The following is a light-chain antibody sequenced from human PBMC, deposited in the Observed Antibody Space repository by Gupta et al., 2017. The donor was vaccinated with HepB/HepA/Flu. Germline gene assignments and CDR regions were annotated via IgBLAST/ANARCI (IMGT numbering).Light chain of an antibody. Sequence: QSALTQPASVSGSPGPSITISCTGTSSDVGSYNLVSWYQQHPGKAPKLMIYEVSKRPSGVSNRFSGSKSGNTASLTISGLQAEDEADYYCCSYAGSSTFYVVFGGGTKLTVL. J-gene: IGLJ2*01. CDR2: EVS. CDR3: CSYAGSSTFYVV. CDR1: SSDVGSYNL. V-gene: IGLV2-23*02.